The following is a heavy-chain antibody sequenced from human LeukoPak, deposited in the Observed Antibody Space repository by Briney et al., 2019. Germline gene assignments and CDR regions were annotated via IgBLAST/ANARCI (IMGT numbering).Heavy chain of an antibody. CDR2: ISWNSGGI. CDR1: GFTFEDHA. V-gene: IGHV3-9*01. CDR3: AKDWYSIQGYYYMDV. J-gene: IGHJ6*03. Sequence: PGRSLRLSCAASGFTFEDHAMHWVRQAPGKGLEWVSGISWNSGGIGYADSVKGRFTISRDNAKNSLYLQMNSLRAEDTALYYCAKDWYSIQGYYYMDVWGKGTTVTVSS. D-gene: IGHD1-1*01.